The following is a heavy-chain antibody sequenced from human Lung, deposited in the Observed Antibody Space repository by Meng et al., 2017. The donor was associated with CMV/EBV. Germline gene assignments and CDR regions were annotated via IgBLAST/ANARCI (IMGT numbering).Heavy chain of an antibody. V-gene: IGHV4-39*07. Sequence: SETLSLXCTVSGGSISSRTYYWAWLRQPPGKGLDWIGSVYYSGSPHYNPSLKSRVTISVDTSKNQFSLTLRSVTAADTAVYYCARDAPGRSGDAFSLWGQGXLVTVSS. CDR3: ARDAPGRSGDAFSL. CDR2: VYYSGSP. J-gene: IGHJ4*03. D-gene: IGHD1-26*01. CDR1: GGSISSRTYY.